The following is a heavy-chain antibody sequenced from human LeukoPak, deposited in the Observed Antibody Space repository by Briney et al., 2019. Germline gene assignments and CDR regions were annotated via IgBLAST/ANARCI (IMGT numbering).Heavy chain of an antibody. CDR1: GFTFSSYW. CDR2: IKQDGSEK. J-gene: IGHJ5*02. V-gene: IGHV3-7*04. CDR3: TRDRGTYNWFDP. Sequence: PGGSLRLSCAASGFTFSSYWMIWVRQAPGKGLEWVDNIKQDGSEKYHVDSVKGRFTISRDNAKNSLYLQMNSLRVEDTAVYYCTRDRGTYNWFDPWGQGTLVTVSS. D-gene: IGHD5-24*01.